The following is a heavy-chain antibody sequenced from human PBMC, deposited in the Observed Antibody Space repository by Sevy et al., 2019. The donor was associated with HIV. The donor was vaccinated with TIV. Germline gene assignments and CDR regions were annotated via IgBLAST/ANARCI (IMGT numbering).Heavy chain of an antibody. CDR3: ARGTYIVATIIAFDI. J-gene: IGHJ3*02. V-gene: IGHV3-21*01. CDR1: GFTFSSYS. Sequence: GGSLRLSCAASGFTFSSYSMNWVRQAPGKGLEWVSSISSSSSYIYYADSVKGRFTISRDNAKNSLYLQMNSLRAEDTAVYYCARGTYIVATIIAFDIWSQGTMVTVSS. D-gene: IGHD5-12*01. CDR2: ISSSSSYI.